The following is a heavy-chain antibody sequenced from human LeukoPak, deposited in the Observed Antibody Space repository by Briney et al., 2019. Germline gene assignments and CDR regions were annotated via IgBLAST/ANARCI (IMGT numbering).Heavy chain of an antibody. Sequence: GGSLRLSCAASGFTFNSYGMHWVRQAPGKGLEWVSYISSSGSTIYYADSVKGRFTISRDNAKNSLYLQMNSLRAEDTAVYYCARQRELLFSVRYFDYWGQGTLVTVSS. V-gene: IGHV3-48*04. D-gene: IGHD1-26*01. CDR1: GFTFNSYG. J-gene: IGHJ4*02. CDR2: ISSSGSTI. CDR3: ARQRELLFSVRYFDY.